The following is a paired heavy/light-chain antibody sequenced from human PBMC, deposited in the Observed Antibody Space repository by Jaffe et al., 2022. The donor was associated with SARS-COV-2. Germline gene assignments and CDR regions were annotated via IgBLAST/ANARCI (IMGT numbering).Light chain of an antibody. CDR1: QSLSNN. CDR2: GAS. Sequence: ETVMTQSPATLSVSPGERATLSCRASQSLSNNLAWYQQKPGQAPRLLIYGASTRATGIPARFSGSGSGTEFTLTISSLQSEDFAVYYCQQYNNWPQTFAQGTKVEIK. J-gene: IGKJ1*01. CDR3: QQYNNWPQT. V-gene: IGKV3-15*01.
Heavy chain of an antibody. CDR3: VKVGTGAYGSRNYFDL. V-gene: IGHV3-64D*09. J-gene: IGHJ4*02. Sequence: EVQLEESGGGLVQPGVSLRLACSASGFTFSNYAMHWVRQAPGKGLEYVSAISSNGGSTYYAESVRGRFTISRDNSKNTLYLQMSSPRAEDTAVYYCVKVGTGAYGSRNYFDLWGQGALVTVSS. CDR2: ISSNGGST. D-gene: IGHD4-17*01. CDR1: GFTFSNYA.